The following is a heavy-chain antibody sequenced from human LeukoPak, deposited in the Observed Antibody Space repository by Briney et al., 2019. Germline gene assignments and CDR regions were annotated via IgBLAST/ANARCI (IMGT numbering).Heavy chain of an antibody. Sequence: SETLSLTCTVSGGSISGYYCSWIRQPPGKGLEWIGYIYYSGSTNYNPSLKSRVTISVDTSKNQFSLKLSSVTAADTAVYYCARTTEGGYTYDYFYYYYMDAWGKGTTVTISS. CDR3: ARTTEGGYTYDYFYYYYMDA. CDR2: IYYSGST. D-gene: IGHD5-18*01. J-gene: IGHJ6*03. CDR1: GGSISGYY. V-gene: IGHV4-59*01.